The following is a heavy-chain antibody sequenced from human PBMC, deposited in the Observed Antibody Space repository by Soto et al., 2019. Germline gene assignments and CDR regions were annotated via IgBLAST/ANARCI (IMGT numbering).Heavy chain of an antibody. Sequence: QVQLVESGGGVVQPGRSLRLSCAASGFTFSSYGMHWVRQAPGKGLEWVAVIWYDGSNKYYADSVKGRFTISRDNSKNTLYLQMNSLRAEDTAVSYCARDLVEMATTYDYWGQGTLVTVSS. D-gene: IGHD5-12*01. J-gene: IGHJ4*02. CDR3: ARDLVEMATTYDY. CDR2: IWYDGSNK. V-gene: IGHV3-33*01. CDR1: GFTFSSYG.